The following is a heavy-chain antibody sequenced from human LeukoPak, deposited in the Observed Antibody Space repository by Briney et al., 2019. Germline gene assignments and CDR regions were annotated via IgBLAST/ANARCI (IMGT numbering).Heavy chain of an antibody. CDR1: GYSFTTYW. V-gene: IGHV5-51*01. J-gene: IGHJ5*02. CDR3: ARNAQQSNWFDP. D-gene: IGHD1/OR15-1a*01. CDR2: INPGDSTT. Sequence: GESLKISCKGSGYSFTTYWIGWVRQMPGKGLEWMGIINPGDSTTKYSPSFQGQVTISADKSISTAYLQWSSLKASDTAIYYCARNAQQSNWFDPWGQGTLVTVPS.